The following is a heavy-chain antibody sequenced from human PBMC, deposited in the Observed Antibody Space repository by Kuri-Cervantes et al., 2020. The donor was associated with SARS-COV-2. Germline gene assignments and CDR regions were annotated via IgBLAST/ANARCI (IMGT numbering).Heavy chain of an antibody. CDR3: ARPRGGSSWSRYAFDI. D-gene: IGHD6-13*01. J-gene: IGHJ3*02. CDR2: IYPGDSDT. CDR1: GYSFTSYW. V-gene: IGHV5-51*01. Sequence: GSLTLSWKGSGYSFTSYWIGWVRQLPGKGLEWMGIIYPGDSDTRYSPSFPGQVTISADESIGTAYLQWSSLQASDTAMYYCARPRGGSSWSRYAFDIWGQGTMVTVSS.